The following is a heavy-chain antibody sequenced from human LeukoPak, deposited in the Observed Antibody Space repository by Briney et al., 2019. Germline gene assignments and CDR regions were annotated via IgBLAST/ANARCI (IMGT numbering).Heavy chain of an antibody. CDR1: GFTFSSYA. Sequence: PGGSLRLSCAASGFTFSSYAMNWVRQAPGKGLEWVPSISDTGGTTYYTDSVKGRFTISRDNSKNTLYLQMNSLRAEDTAVYYCARKYCTSTKCYHVDYWGQGTLVTVSS. CDR3: ARKYCTSTKCYHVDY. V-gene: IGHV3-23*01. J-gene: IGHJ4*02. CDR2: ISDTGGTT. D-gene: IGHD2-2*01.